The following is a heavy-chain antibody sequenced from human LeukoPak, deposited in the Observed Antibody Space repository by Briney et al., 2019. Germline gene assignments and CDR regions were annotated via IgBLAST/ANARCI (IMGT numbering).Heavy chain of an antibody. V-gene: IGHV1-18*01. D-gene: IGHD5-12*01. CDR2: ISAYNGNT. Sequence: ASVKVSCKASGYTFTSYGISWVRQAPGQGLEWMGWISAYNGNTNYAQKLQGRVTMTTDTSTSTAHMELRSLRSDDTAVYYCARVGYSGYHYDYFDYWGQGTLVTVSS. CDR3: ARVGYSGYHYDYFDY. CDR1: GYTFTSYG. J-gene: IGHJ4*02.